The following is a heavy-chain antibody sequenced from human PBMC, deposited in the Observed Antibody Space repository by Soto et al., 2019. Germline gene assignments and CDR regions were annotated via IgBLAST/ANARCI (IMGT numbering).Heavy chain of an antibody. CDR3: ARETYCSSTSCQYYFEY. J-gene: IGHJ4*02. CDR1: GFTFSSYA. D-gene: IGHD2-2*01. CDR2: ISYDGSNK. Sequence: PGGSLRLSCAASGFTFSSYAMHWVRQAPGKGLEWVAVISYDGSNKYYADSVKGRFTISRDNSKNTLYLQMNSLRAEDTAVYYCARETYCSSTSCQYYFEYWGQGTLVTVSS. V-gene: IGHV3-30-3*01.